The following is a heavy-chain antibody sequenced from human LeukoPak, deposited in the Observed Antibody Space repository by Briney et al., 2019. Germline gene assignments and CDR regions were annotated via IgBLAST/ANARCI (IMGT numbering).Heavy chain of an antibody. D-gene: IGHD3-10*01. Sequence: ASVKVSCKASGYTFTGYYMHWVRQAPGQGLEWMGRINPNSGGTNYAQKFQGRVTMTRDTSISTAYMELSRLRSDDTAVYYCARVWYYCGSGSPVFAFDIWGQGTMVTVSS. CDR1: GYTFTGYY. V-gene: IGHV1-2*06. CDR2: INPNSGGT. J-gene: IGHJ3*02. CDR3: ARVWYYCGSGSPVFAFDI.